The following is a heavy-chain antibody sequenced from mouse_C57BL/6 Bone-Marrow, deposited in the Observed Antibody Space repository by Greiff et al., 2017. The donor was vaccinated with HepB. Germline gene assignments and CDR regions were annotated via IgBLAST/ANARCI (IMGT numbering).Heavy chain of an antibody. CDR1: GFSLSTFGMG. Sequence: QVQLKESGPGILQPSQTLSLTCSFSGFSLSTFGMGVGWIRQPSGKGLEWLSHIWWDDDKYYNPALKSRLTISKDTSKNQVFLKIANVDTADTATYYCARDYGNYETWFADWGQGTLVTVSA. CDR2: IWWDDDK. V-gene: IGHV8-8*01. J-gene: IGHJ3*01. CDR3: ARDYGNYETWFAD. D-gene: IGHD2-1*01.